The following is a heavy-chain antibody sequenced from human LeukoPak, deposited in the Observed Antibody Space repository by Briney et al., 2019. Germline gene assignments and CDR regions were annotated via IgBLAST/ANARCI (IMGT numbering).Heavy chain of an antibody. J-gene: IGHJ3*02. CDR1: GDSVTNGAYS. D-gene: IGHD2-2*01. Sequence: PSQTLSLTCSVSGDSVTNGAYSWSWIRQPPGKGLEWIGYIYYTGSTNYNPPLKSRVTISVDTSQNQFSLKLSSATAADTAVYYCARVMGCSSINCPDAFDIWGQGTMVTVSS. V-gene: IGHV4-61*08. CDR2: IYYTGST. CDR3: ARVMGCSSINCPDAFDI.